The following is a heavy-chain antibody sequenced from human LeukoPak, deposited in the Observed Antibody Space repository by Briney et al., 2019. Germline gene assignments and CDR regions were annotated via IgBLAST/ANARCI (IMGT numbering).Heavy chain of an antibody. CDR3: ARGHSVHDSGMDGPIQNWFDP. V-gene: IGHV1-69*13. CDR1: GGTFSSYA. CDR2: IIPIFGTT. J-gene: IGHJ5*02. D-gene: IGHD3-10*01. Sequence: ASVKVSCKASGGTFSSYAISWVRQAPGQGLEWMGGIIPIFGTTNYAQKFQGRVTITADESTSTAYMELSSLRSEDTAVFYCARGHSVHDSGMDGPIQNWFDPWGQGTLVAVSS.